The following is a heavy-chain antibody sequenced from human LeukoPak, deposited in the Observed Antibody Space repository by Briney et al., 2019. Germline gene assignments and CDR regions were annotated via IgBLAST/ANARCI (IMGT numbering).Heavy chain of an antibody. CDR1: GGSISSGGYS. CDR3: ARTSIAARRANAFDI. CDR2: IYHSGST. D-gene: IGHD6-6*01. V-gene: IGHV4-30-2*01. Sequence: PSQTLSLTCAVSGGSISSGGYSWSWIRQPPGKGLEWIGYIYHSGSTYYNPSLKSRVTISVDRSKNQFSLKLSSVTAADTAVYYCARTSIAARRANAFDIWGQGTMVTVSS. J-gene: IGHJ3*02.